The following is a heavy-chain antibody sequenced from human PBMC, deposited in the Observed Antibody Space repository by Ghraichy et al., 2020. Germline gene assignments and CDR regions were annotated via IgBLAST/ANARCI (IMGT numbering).Heavy chain of an antibody. CDR3: ARGCPDYGDTFFDY. V-gene: IGHV3-11*01. CDR1: GFTFSDYS. Sequence: GGSLRLSCAASGFTFSDYSMTWIRQAPGKGLEWVSHINSGGSNMSYSDSLEGRFTISRDNARNSLYLQMSSLRADDTAVYFCARGCPDYGDTFFDYGRQGALITVSS. D-gene: IGHD4/OR15-4a*01. CDR2: INSGGSNM. J-gene: IGHJ4*02.